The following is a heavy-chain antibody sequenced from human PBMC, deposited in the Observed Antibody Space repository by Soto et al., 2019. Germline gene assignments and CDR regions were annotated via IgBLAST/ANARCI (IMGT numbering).Heavy chain of an antibody. CDR2: ISYDGSNK. J-gene: IGHJ6*02. CDR3: ARPLLRFLEWLLYPDYYYYYGMDV. CDR1: GFTFSSYA. V-gene: IGHV3-30-3*01. Sequence: GGSLRLSCAASGFTFSSYAMHWVRQAPGKGLEWVAVISYDGSNKYYADSVKGRFTISRDNSKNTLYLQMNSLRAEDTAVYYCARPLLRFLEWLLYPDYYYYYGMDVWGHGTTVTVSS. D-gene: IGHD3-3*01.